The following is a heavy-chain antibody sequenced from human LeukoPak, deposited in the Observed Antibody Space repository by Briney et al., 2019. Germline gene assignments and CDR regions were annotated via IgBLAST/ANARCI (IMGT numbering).Heavy chain of an antibody. CDR1: GGSISSYY. CDR2: IYYSGST. D-gene: IGHD6-13*01. CDR3: ARAPYSSSWYYFDY. Sequence: SETLSLTCTVSGGSISSYYWSWIRQPPGKGLEWIGYIYYSGSTNYNPSLKSRVTISADTSKNQFSLKLSSVTAADTAVYYCARAPYSSSWYYFDYWGQGTLVTVSS. J-gene: IGHJ4*02. V-gene: IGHV4-59*01.